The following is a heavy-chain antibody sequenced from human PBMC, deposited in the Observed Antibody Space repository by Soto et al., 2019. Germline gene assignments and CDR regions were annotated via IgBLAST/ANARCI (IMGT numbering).Heavy chain of an antibody. D-gene: IGHD3-3*01. V-gene: IGHV3-48*02. CDR3: AKIKLVECFLINVAFYDMAV. Sequence: PGGSLRLSCVASGFSLSDYAVNWVRQAPGKGLEWVSFISSDSRTIYYADSVEGRFTVSRDNARNSVSLQMDSLRDEDAAVYYCAKIKLVECFLINVAFYDMAVWGQGTPVTVSS. CDR1: GFSLSDYA. J-gene: IGHJ6*02. CDR2: ISSDSRTI.